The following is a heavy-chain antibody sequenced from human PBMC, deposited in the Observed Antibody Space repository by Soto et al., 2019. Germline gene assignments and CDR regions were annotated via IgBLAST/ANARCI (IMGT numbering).Heavy chain of an antibody. CDR1: GYTFTRYD. J-gene: IGHJ4*02. V-gene: IGHV1-8*01. CDR3: ATAEDYGDYGDY. Sequence: QVQLVQSGAEVKKPGASVKVSCKASGYTFTRYDINWVRQATGQGLEWMGWMNPNSGNTGYAQKFQGRVTMTRNTSISTAYMDLSSLRYEDPAVYYCATAEDYGDYGDYWGQGTLVTVSS. D-gene: IGHD4-17*01. CDR2: MNPNSGNT.